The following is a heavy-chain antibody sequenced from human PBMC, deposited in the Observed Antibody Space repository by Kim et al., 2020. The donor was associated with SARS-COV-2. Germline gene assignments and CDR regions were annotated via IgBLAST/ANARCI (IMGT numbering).Heavy chain of an antibody. Sequence: ASVKVSCTASGYTFTGYYMHWVRQAPGQGLEWMGRINHNSGGTNYTQKFQGRVTMTRDTSISTAYMELSRLRSDDTAVYYCARLAGAADHSAFAYWGQGTLVTVSS. CDR1: GYTFTGYY. J-gene: IGHJ4*02. V-gene: IGHV1-2*06. CDR3: ARLAGAADHSAFAY. D-gene: IGHD6-13*01. CDR2: INHNSGGT.